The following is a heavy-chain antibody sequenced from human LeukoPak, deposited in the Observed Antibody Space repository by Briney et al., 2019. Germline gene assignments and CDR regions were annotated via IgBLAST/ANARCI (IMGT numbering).Heavy chain of an antibody. V-gene: IGHV4-38-2*02. CDR1: GYSISSGYY. J-gene: IGHJ3*02. CDR2: IYHSGST. CDR3: ARGRITIFGVVRRGAFDI. Sequence: PSETLSLTCTVSGYSISSGYYWGWIRQPPGKGLEWIGSIYHSGSTYYNPSLKSRVTISVDTSKNQFSLKLSSVTAADTAVYYCARGRITIFGVVRRGAFDIWGQGTVVTVSS. D-gene: IGHD3-3*01.